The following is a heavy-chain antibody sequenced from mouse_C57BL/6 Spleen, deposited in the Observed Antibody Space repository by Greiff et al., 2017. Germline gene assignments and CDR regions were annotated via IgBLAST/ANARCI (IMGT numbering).Heavy chain of an antibody. CDR3: ARRGSSYGDGDARFAY. J-gene: IGHJ3*01. D-gene: IGHD1-1*01. CDR1: GYAFTNYL. Sequence: QVQLQQSGAELVRPGTSVKVSCKASGYAFTNYLIEWVKQRPGQGLEWIGVINPGSGGTNYNEKFKGKATLTADKSSSTAYMQLSSLTSEDSAVYFCARRGSSYGDGDARFAYWGQGTLVTVSA. CDR2: INPGSGGT. V-gene: IGHV1-54*01.